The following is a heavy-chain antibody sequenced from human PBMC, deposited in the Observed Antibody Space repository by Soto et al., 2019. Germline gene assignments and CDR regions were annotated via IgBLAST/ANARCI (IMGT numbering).Heavy chain of an antibody. CDR2: ISLSGSTI. V-gene: IGHV3-48*03. CDR1: GFAFSNYE. Sequence: LRLSCAASGFAFSNYEMNWVRQAPGKGLEWVSYISLSGSTIYYADSVKGRFTISRDDAKNSLYLQMDSLRADDTAVYYCARESFSASPNFFDYWGQGTLVTVSS. J-gene: IGHJ4*02. D-gene: IGHD3-3*02. CDR3: ARESFSASPNFFDY.